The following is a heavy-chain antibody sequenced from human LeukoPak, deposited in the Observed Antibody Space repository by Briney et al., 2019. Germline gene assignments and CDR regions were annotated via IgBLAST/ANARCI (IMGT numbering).Heavy chain of an antibody. V-gene: IGHV4-30-4*08. J-gene: IGHJ4*02. CDR2: IYYSGST. CDR1: GGSFSGYY. CDR3: ARERQLPLYYFDY. D-gene: IGHD1-1*01. Sequence: PSETLSLTCAVYGGSFSGYYWSWIRQPPGKGLEWIGYIYYSGSTYYNPSLKSRVTISADTPKNQFSLKLSSVTAADTAVYYCARERQLPLYYFDYWGQGTLVTVSS.